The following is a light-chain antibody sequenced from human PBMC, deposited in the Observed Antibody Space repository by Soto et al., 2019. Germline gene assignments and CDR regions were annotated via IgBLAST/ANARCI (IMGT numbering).Light chain of an antibody. Sequence: DILMTQSPATLSVSPGERATLSCRASQSVGSNLAWYQQKPGQAPRLLIFYASTRATGIPARFSGRGSGTEFTLTISGLQSEDFAIYYCQQFNTWPRTFGQGTRWIS. J-gene: IGKJ1*01. CDR1: QSVGSN. CDR3: QQFNTWPRT. V-gene: IGKV3-15*01. CDR2: YAS.